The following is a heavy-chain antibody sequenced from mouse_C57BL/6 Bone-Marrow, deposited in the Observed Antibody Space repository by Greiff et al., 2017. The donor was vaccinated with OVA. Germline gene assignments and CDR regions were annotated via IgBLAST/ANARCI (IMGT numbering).Heavy chain of an antibody. V-gene: IGHV5-15*01. CDR1: GFTFSDYG. CDR2: ISNLAYSI. D-gene: IGHD4-1*01. J-gene: IGHJ3*01. CDR3: ARQGVTGVFAY. Sequence: EVMLVESGGGLVQPGGSLKLSCAASGFTFSDYGMAWVRQAPRKGPEWVAFISNLAYSIYYADTVTGRFTISSENAKNTLYLEMSSLRSEDTAMYYCARQGVTGVFAYWGQGTLVTVSA.